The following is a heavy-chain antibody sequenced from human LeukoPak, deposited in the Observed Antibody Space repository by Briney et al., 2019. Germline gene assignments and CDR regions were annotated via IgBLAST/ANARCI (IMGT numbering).Heavy chain of an antibody. CDR1: GYTFTRHG. V-gene: IGHV1-18*01. Sequence: RASVKVSCNASGYTFTRHGISWVRQAPGQGLEWMGWISAYNGDTKYAQNFQGRVTITTDTSTTTAYMELRSLRSDDTAVYYCARDPSNTSGNYPYFDYWGQGTLVTVSS. J-gene: IGHJ4*02. CDR2: ISAYNGDT. CDR3: ARDPSNTSGNYPYFDY. D-gene: IGHD3-22*01.